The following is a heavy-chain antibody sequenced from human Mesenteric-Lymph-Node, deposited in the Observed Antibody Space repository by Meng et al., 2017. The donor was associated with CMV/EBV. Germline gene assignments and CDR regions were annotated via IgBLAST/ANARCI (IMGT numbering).Heavy chain of an antibody. CDR2: MNPNSGNT. CDR3: ARGEDIVVVPAAIEVRY. CDR1: GYTFTSYD. Sequence: ASVKVSCKASGYTFTSYDINWVRQATGQGLEWMGWMNPNSGNTGYAQKFQGRVTMTRNTSISTAYMELSSLRSEDTAVYYCARGEDIVVVPAAIEVRYWGQGTLVTVSS. J-gene: IGHJ4*02. V-gene: IGHV1-8*01. D-gene: IGHD2-2*01.